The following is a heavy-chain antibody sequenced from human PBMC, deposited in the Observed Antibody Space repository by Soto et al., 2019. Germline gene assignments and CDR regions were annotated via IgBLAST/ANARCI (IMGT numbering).Heavy chain of an antibody. CDR3: AGCGVLFGGGSYFGA. CDR2: FNHGGST. Sequence: SETLSPTCAVHGGSFSGFYWSWNRHPQAKVLEWNGEFNHGGSTSYNPSLKSRVAISTDVSKSQVSLTLTSVAAADRAIYYCAGCGVLFGGGSYFGAWGQGTLVTVFS. J-gene: IGHJ5*02. V-gene: IGHV4-34*01. D-gene: IGHD3-10*01. CDR1: GGSFSGFY.